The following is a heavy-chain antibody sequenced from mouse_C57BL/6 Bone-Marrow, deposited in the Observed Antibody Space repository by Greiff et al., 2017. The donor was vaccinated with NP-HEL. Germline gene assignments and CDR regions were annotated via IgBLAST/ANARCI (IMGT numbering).Heavy chain of an antibody. J-gene: IGHJ4*01. D-gene: IGHD2-3*01. CDR2: IYPGSGST. V-gene: IGHV1-55*01. Sequence: KPGQGLEWIGDIYPGSGSTNYNEKFKSKATLTVDTSSSTAYMQLSSLTSEDSAVYYCARRSYDGPDYWGQGTSVTVSS. CDR3: ARRSYDGPDY.